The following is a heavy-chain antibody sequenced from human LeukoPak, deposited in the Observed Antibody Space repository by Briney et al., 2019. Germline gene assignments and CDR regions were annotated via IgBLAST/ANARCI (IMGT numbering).Heavy chain of an antibody. Sequence: PGGSLRLSCAASGFTFSSYGMHWVRQAPGKGLEWVAFIRYDGSNKYYADSVKGRFTISRDNSKNTLYLQMNSLRAEDTAVYYCAPRPYCSGGSCYSTVYWGQGTLVTVST. CDR1: GFTFSSYG. CDR2: IRYDGSNK. D-gene: IGHD2-15*01. V-gene: IGHV3-30*02. CDR3: APRPYCSGGSCYSTVY. J-gene: IGHJ4*02.